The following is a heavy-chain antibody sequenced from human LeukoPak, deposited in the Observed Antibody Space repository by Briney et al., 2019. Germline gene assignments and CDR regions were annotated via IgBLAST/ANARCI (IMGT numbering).Heavy chain of an antibody. CDR3: AKGYCGGDCPFDY. J-gene: IGHJ4*02. Sequence: GGSLRLSCAASGFTFSSYGMHWVRQAPGKGLEWVAVISYDGSNKYYADSVKGRFTISRDNSKNTQYLQMSSLRAEDTAVYYCAKGYCGGDCPFDYWGQGTLVTVSS. CDR2: ISYDGSNK. CDR1: GFTFSSYG. V-gene: IGHV3-30*18. D-gene: IGHD2-21*01.